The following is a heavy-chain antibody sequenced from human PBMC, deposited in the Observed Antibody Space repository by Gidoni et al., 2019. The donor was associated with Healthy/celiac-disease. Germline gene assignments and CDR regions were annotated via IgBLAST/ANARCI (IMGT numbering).Heavy chain of an antibody. CDR3: AKDGGVYDFWSGYHPSAFDY. Sequence: EVQLLESGGGLVQPGGSLRLSCAASGFTFSRYAMSWVRQAPGKGLEWVSAISGSGGSTYYADSVKGRFTISRDNSKNTLYLQMNSLRAEDTAVYYCAKDGGVYDFWSGYHPSAFDYWGQGTLVTVSS. J-gene: IGHJ4*02. D-gene: IGHD3-3*01. V-gene: IGHV3-23*01. CDR2: ISGSGGST. CDR1: GFTFSRYA.